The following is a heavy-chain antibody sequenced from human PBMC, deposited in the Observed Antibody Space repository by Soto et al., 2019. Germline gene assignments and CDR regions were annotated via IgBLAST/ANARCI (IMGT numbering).Heavy chain of an antibody. J-gene: IGHJ4*02. D-gene: IGHD1-26*01. V-gene: IGHV4-39*01. CDR2: MYYSGSA. CDR1: GGSISSSNYH. CDR3: ARQVGNSPPGS. Sequence: QLQLQESGPGLVKPSETLSLTCTVSGGSISSSNYHWGWIRQPPGKGLEWIGGMYYSGSAYYNPSLKSRVTIAVDTSKNQFSLKLTSVTAADTAVDHWARQVGNSPPGSWGEGTLVTVAS.